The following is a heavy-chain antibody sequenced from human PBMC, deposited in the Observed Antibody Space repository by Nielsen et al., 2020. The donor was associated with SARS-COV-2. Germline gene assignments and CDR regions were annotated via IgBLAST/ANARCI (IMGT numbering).Heavy chain of an antibody. D-gene: IGHD6-13*01. CDR3: AKAPNPLAAAGYYYFDY. V-gene: IGHV3-9*01. J-gene: IGHJ4*02. CDR2: ISWNSGSI. Sequence: SLKISCAASGFTFDDYAMHWVRQAPGKGLEWVSGISWNSGSIGYADSVKGRFTISRDNAKNSLYLQMNSLRAKDTALYYCAKAPNPLAAAGYYYFDYWGQGTLVTVSS. CDR1: GFTFDDYA.